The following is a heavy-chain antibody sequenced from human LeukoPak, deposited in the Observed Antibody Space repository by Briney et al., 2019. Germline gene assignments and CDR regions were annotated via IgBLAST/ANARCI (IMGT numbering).Heavy chain of an antibody. CDR1: GFTFSNYA. CDR2: ISGSGGST. D-gene: IGHD2-2*01. CDR3: ANSIVVVPAVGPFNP. J-gene: IGHJ5*02. V-gene: IGHV3-23*01. Sequence: EAGGSLRLSCAASGFTFSNYAMSWVRQAPGKGLEWVSAISGSGGSTYYADSVKGRFTISRDNSKNTLYLQMNSLRAEDTAVYYCANSIVVVPAVGPFNPWGQGTLVTVSS.